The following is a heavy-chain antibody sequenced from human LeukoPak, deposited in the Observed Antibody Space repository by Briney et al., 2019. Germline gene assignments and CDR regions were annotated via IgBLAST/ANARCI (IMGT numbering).Heavy chain of an antibody. V-gene: IGHV4-38-2*02. J-gene: IGHJ4*02. D-gene: IGHD3-9*01. CDR3: ARAERYVDSLSSSGGLWEYKFDH. CDR2: IYHSGNT. CDR1: GYSLSSGFY. Sequence: PSETLSLTCSVSGYSLSSGFYWAWIRQSPGKGLEWIGNIYHSGNTYQSPSLKSRATMSVDACKNEFSLRLTSVTAADTAVYYCARAERYVDSLSSSGGLWEYKFDHWGQGTLVTVSS.